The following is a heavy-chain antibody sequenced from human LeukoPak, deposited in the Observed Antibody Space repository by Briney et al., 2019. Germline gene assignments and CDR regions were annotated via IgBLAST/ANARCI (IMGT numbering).Heavy chain of an antibody. CDR1: GSTFSTYW. D-gene: IGHD3-9*01. CDR2: ISRDGTTT. CDR3: AKGFGDILTGVWGPTADY. J-gene: IGHJ4*02. Sequence: QPGGSLRLSCAVPGSTFSTYWMHWVRQTPGKGLVWVSRISRDGTTTTYADSVKGRFTISRDNAKNTLYLEMNSLRAEDTAVYYCAKGFGDILTGVWGPTADYWGQGTLVTVSS. V-gene: IGHV3-74*01.